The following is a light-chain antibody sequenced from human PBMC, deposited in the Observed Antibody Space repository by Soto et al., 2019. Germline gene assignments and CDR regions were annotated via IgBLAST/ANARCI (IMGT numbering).Light chain of an antibody. V-gene: IGKV1-39*01. CDR2: SSS. Sequence: DIQMTQSPSSLSAYVGDRVTITCRASQSISVYLNWYQQKPGKAPNLLLYSSSSLESGVPSRFSGSGSGTDFTLTISSLQPEDFATYFCQQSYSRPRAFGQGTKVEI. J-gene: IGKJ1*01. CDR1: QSISVY. CDR3: QQSYSRPRA.